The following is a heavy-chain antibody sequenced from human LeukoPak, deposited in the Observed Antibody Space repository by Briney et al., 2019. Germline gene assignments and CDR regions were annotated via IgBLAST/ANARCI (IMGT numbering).Heavy chain of an antibody. D-gene: IGHD5-18*01. CDR2: INHSGST. Sequence: SETLSLTCAVYGGSLSGFYWSWIRQPPGKGLEWIGEINHSGSTNYNPSLESRVTISVDTSKNQFSLKLSSVTAADTAMYYCARLLVTRGAFDIWGQGTMVTVSS. J-gene: IGHJ3*02. CDR1: GGSLSGFY. V-gene: IGHV4-34*01. CDR3: ARLLVTRGAFDI.